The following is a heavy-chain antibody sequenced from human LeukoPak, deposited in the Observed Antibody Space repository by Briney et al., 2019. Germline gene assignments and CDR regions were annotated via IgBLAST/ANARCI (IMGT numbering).Heavy chain of an antibody. Sequence: GGSLRLSCAASGFTFSNAWMSWVRQAPGKGLEWVGRIKTKTDGGTTDYAAPVKGRFTISRDDSRNTLYLQMNSLKTEDTAVYHCTTHYYYDSGGYCHGDFWGQGTLVTVSS. J-gene: IGHJ4*02. D-gene: IGHD3-22*01. CDR2: IKTKTDGGTT. CDR3: TTHYYYDSGGYCHGDF. CDR1: GFTFSNAW. V-gene: IGHV3-15*01.